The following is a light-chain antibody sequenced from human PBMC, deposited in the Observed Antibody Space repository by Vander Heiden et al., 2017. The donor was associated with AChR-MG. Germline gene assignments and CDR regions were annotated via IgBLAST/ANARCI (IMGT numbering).Light chain of an antibody. Sequence: DIQMTQSPSTLSASVGDRVTITCRASQSISSWLAWYQQKPGKAPKLLISKASSLERGVPSRFSGSGSGTEFTLTISSLQPDDFATYYCQQENSFSWTFGQRTKVEIK. CDR2: KAS. V-gene: IGKV1-5*03. CDR3: QQENSFSWT. J-gene: IGKJ1*01. CDR1: QSISSW.